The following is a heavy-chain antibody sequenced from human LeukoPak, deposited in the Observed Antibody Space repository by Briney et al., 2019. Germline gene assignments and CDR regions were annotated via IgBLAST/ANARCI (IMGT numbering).Heavy chain of an antibody. CDR1: GDSISGSSYY. CDR3: ARLSSTTTILDY. Sequence: SETLSLTCTVSGDSISGSSYYWGWIRQSPGKGLEWIGSIYYSGSTNYNPSLKSRATISVDTSKNQFSLKLSSVTAADTAAYYCARLSSTTTILDYWGQGTLVTVSS. J-gene: IGHJ4*02. CDR2: IYYSGST. V-gene: IGHV4-39*01. D-gene: IGHD2-2*01.